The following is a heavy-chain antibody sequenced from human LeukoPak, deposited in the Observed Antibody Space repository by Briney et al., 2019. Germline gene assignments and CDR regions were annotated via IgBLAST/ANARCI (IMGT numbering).Heavy chain of an antibody. J-gene: IGHJ4*02. V-gene: IGHV4-39*01. CDR2: IYYSGST. D-gene: IGHD3-22*01. CDR1: GGSIRSSSYY. Sequence: SETLSLTCTVSGGSIRSSSYYWGWIRQPPGKGLEWIGSIYYSGSTYYNPSLKSRVTISVDTSKNQFTLKLSSVTAADTAVYYRARQGADSSGYYYLSYFDYWGQGTLVTVSS. CDR3: ARQGADSSGYYYLSYFDY.